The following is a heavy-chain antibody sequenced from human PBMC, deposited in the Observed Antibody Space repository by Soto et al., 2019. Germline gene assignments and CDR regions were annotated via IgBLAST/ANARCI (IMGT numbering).Heavy chain of an antibody. Sequence: GGSLRLSCAASGFTFSTYAMTWVRQAPGRGLEWVSSISGSGDSTYYADSVKGRFTISRDNSKNTLYLQMNSLRAEDTAVYYCAKDGVNRGWGGHGMDLWGQGTTVTVSS. V-gene: IGHV3-23*01. J-gene: IGHJ6*02. CDR3: AKDGVNRGWGGHGMDL. D-gene: IGHD7-27*01. CDR2: ISGSGDST. CDR1: GFTFSTYA.